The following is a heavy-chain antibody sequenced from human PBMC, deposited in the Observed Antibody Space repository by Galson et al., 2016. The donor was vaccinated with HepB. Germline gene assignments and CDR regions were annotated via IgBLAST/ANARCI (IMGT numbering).Heavy chain of an antibody. V-gene: IGHV3-30-3*01. CDR1: GFTFRSYW. CDR3: ARARIAAAVSYFFDC. CDR2: ISYDGDNT. Sequence: SLRLSCAASGFTFRSYWMYWVRQAPGKGLEWVAVISYDGDNTYYADSVKGRSTISRDNSRDTVSLEMTGLRPEDTALYYCARARIAAAVSYFFDCWGQGTRVTVSS. D-gene: IGHD6-13*01. J-gene: IGHJ4*02.